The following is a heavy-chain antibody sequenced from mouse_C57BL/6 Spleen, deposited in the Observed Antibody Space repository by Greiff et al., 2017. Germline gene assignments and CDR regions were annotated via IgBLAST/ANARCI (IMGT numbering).Heavy chain of an antibody. CDR3: ARSGYEDYYSAMGY. D-gene: IGHD2-2*01. CDR2: IYPGGGYT. Sequence: QVTLKESGAELVRPGTSVKMSCKASGYTFTNYWIGWAKQRPGHGLEWIGDIYPGGGYTNYNEKFKGKATLTADKSSSTAYMQFSSLTSEDSAIYYCARSGYEDYYSAMGYWGQGTSVTVSS. J-gene: IGHJ4*01. CDR1: GYTFTNYW. V-gene: IGHV1-63*01.